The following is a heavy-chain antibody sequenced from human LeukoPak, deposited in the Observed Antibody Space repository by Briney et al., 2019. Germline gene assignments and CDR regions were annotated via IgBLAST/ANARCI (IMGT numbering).Heavy chain of an antibody. CDR1: GGSISSSSYY. CDR3: ARDVSSWVWFDP. V-gene: IGHV4-61*02. J-gene: IGHJ5*02. D-gene: IGHD2-8*01. CDR2: IYTSGST. Sequence: SETLSLTCTVSGGSISSSSYYWSWIRQPAGKGLEWIGRIYTSGSTNYNPSLKSRVTMSVDTSKNQFSLKLSSVTAADTAVYYCARDVSSWVWFDPWGQGTLVTVSS.